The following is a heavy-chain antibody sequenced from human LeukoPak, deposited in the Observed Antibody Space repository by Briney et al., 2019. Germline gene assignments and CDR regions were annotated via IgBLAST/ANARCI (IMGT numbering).Heavy chain of an antibody. CDR2: IYYSGST. V-gene: IGHV4-59*01. D-gene: IGHD6-13*01. Sequence: SETLSLTCTVSGPYYWSWIRQPPGKGLEWIGYIYYSGSTNYKPSLKSRVTISIDTSENQFSLKLSSVTAADTAVYYCARGIAAAGAPWSLRPTSKDAFDIWGQGTMVTVSS. CDR1: GPYY. CDR3: ARGIAAAGAPWSLRPTSKDAFDI. J-gene: IGHJ3*02.